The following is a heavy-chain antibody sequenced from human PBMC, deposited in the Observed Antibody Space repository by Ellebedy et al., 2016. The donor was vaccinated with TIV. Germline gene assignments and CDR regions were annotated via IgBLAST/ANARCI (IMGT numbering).Heavy chain of an antibody. Sequence: MPSETLSLTCSVSGDSISGSNYYWGWIRQPPGKGLEWIGSIHYTGTTFYNPSLKSRVSISVDTSKNQFSLNLSSVTAADTAVYYCARDPALPRGRFDPWGQGTLVTVSS. CDR2: IHYTGTT. J-gene: IGHJ5*02. CDR1: GDSISGSNYY. V-gene: IGHV4-39*07. CDR3: ARDPALPRGRFDP.